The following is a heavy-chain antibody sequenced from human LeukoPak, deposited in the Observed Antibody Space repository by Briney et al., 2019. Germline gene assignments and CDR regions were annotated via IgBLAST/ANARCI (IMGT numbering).Heavy chain of an antibody. J-gene: IGHJ4*02. CDR3: ARSTYYYDGSGYYGGLLY. V-gene: IGHV4-4*07. CDR1: GDPISSYY. CDR2: IYPTGGT. Sequence: SETLSHTCTVSGDPISSYYWSWIRQPAGKGLEWIGRIYPTGGTYYNPSLKGRVTMSVDTSKNQFSLNLSSVTAADTAVYYCARSTYYYDGSGYYGGLLYWGQGTLVTVSS. D-gene: IGHD3-22*01.